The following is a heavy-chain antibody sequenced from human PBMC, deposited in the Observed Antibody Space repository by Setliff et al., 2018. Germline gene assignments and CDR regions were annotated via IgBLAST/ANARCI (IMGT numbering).Heavy chain of an antibody. Sequence: GASVKVSCKASGYAFFGYFMNWVRKAPGQGPEWMGWINPDNGGTHYAEKFQGRVTMTRDTSISTAYMELSSLRSDDTAVYYCARRASSVTVTGYYFDSWGQGTLVTVSS. V-gene: IGHV1-2*02. J-gene: IGHJ4*02. CDR2: INPDNGGT. D-gene: IGHD6-19*01. CDR1: GYAFFGYF. CDR3: ARRASSVTVTGYYFDS.